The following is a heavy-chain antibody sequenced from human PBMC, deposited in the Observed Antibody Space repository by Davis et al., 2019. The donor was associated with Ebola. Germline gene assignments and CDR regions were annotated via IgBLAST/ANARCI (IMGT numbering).Heavy chain of an antibody. CDR2: ISSRNSCI. V-gene: IGHV3-21*01. Sequence: PGGSLRLSCAASGFTFSSYSMNWVRQAPGKGLEWVSSISSRNSCIHYADSVKGRFTISRDNAKNSLYLQMNSLGAEDTAVYYCARLTGSYPGWFDPWGQGTLVTVSS. J-gene: IGHJ5*02. D-gene: IGHD1-26*01. CDR1: GFTFSSYS. CDR3: ARLTGSYPGWFDP.